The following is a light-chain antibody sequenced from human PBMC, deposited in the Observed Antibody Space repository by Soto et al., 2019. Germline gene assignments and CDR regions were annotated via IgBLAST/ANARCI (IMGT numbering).Light chain of an antibody. V-gene: IGKV3-15*01. CDR3: QQYRSWPRT. CDR1: QSVDIN. Sequence: EIVLTQSPATLSVSPCERVTLSFSASQSVDINLAWYQQKPGQAPRLLIYGASTRATDMPGRFSGRGAGAEFTLTISSLQSEDFAVYYCQQYRSWPRTFGQGTKVDIK. J-gene: IGKJ1*01. CDR2: GAS.